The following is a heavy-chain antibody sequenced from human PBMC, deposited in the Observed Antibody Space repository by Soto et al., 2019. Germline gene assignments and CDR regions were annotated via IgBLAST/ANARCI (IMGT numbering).Heavy chain of an antibody. V-gene: IGHV1-18*01. D-gene: IGHD3-10*01. CDR3: ARDDLRGSDLGFPFDY. CDR2: ISAYNGNT. J-gene: IGHJ4*02. Sequence: GASVKVSCKASGYTFTSYGISWVRQAPGRGLEWMGWISAYNGNTNYAQKLQGRVTMTTDTSTSTAYMELRSLRSDDTAVYYCARDDLRGSDLGFPFDYWGQGTLVTVSS. CDR1: GYTFTSYG.